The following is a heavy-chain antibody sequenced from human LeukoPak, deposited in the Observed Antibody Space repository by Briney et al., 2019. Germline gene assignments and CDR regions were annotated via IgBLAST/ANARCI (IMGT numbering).Heavy chain of an antibody. CDR1: GYTFTSYV. V-gene: IGHV1-3*01. CDR3: ARGTGSWVLFDY. D-gene: IGHD6-13*01. CDR2: ISVGNGDT. J-gene: IGHJ4*02. Sequence: GASVKVSCKASGYTFTSYVMHWVRQAPGQRLEWMGRISVGNGDTKYSQKFQGRVTITRDTSASTAYMELSSLRSEDMAVYYCARGTGSWVLFDYWGQGTLVTVSS.